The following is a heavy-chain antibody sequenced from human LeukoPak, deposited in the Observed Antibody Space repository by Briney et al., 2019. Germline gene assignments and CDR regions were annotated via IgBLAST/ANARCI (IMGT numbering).Heavy chain of an antibody. CDR2: IYYSGST. J-gene: IGHJ6*02. Sequence: SETLSLTCTVSGGSISGYYWSWIRQPPGKGLEWIGYIYYSGSTNYNPSLKSRVTISVDTSKNQFSLKLSSVTAADTAVYYCAGVVRGRPVWGQGTTVTVSS. CDR3: AGVVRGRPV. CDR1: GGSISGYY. V-gene: IGHV4-59*12. D-gene: IGHD3-10*01.